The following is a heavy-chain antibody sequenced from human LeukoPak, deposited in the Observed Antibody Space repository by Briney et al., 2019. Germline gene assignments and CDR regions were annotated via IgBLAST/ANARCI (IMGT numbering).Heavy chain of an antibody. CDR1: GFTFSSYA. D-gene: IGHD6-19*01. CDR3: AKDWSSGWYLGSWFDP. J-gene: IGHJ5*02. CDR2: ISGSGGST. V-gene: IGHV3-23*01. Sequence: GGSLRLSRAASGFTFSSYAMSWVRQAPGKGLEWVSAISGSGGSTYYADSVKGRFTISRDNSKNTLYLQMNSLRAEDTAVYYCAKDWSSGWYLGSWFDPWGQGTLVTVSS.